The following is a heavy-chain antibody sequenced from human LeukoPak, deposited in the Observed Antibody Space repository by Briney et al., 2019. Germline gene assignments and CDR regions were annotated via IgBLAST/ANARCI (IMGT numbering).Heavy chain of an antibody. Sequence: ASVTVSCKASGYTFTSYGISWVRQAPGQGLEWMGWISAYNGNTNYAQKLQGRVTMTTDTSTSTAYMELRSLRSDDTAVYYCARAQRGEMATPLNYWGQGTLVTVSS. CDR2: ISAYNGNT. J-gene: IGHJ4*02. D-gene: IGHD5-24*01. CDR3: ARAQRGEMATPLNY. CDR1: GYTFTSYG. V-gene: IGHV1-18*01.